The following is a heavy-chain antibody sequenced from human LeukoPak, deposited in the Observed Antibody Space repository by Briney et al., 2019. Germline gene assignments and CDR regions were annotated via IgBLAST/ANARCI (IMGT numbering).Heavy chain of an antibody. CDR2: ISWNSVNI. CDR1: GFTFDDYA. J-gene: IGHJ4*02. CDR3: AKGTMLVVAVGDYFDY. Sequence: GRSLRLSCAASGFTFDDYAMHWVRQAPGKGLEWVSGISWNSVNIGYADSVKGRFTISRDNAKNSLYLQMNSLRAEDMALYYCAKGTMLVVAVGDYFDYWGQGTLVTVSS. V-gene: IGHV3-9*03. D-gene: IGHD3-22*01.